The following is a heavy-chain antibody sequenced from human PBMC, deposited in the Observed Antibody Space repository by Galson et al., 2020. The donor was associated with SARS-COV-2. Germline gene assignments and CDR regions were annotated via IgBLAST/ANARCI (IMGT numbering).Heavy chain of an antibody. CDR1: GGSFSGYY. D-gene: IGHD4-17*01. J-gene: IGHJ2*01. V-gene: IGHV4-34*01. CDR3: ARGLDYGGKGFQRSPRSYWYFDL. CDR2: INHSGST. Sequence: SETLSLTCAVYGGSFSGYYWSWIRQPPGKGLEWIGEINHSGSTNYNPSLKSRVTISVDTSKNQFSLKLSSVTAADTAVYYCARGLDYGGKGFQRSPRSYWYFDLWGRGTLVTVSS.